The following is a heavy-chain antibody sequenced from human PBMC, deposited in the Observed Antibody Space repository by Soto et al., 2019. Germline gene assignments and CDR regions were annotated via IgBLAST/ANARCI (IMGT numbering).Heavy chain of an antibody. D-gene: IGHD3-10*01. Sequence: GSLRLSCVASGFTLSNYGMSWVRQAPGKGLEWVALIWYDGTTKYSADSVKGRFSISRDNSKNTLHLQVNILRAEDTAVYYCARDVGSFGSSRWFDTWGQGTLVTVSS. CDR3: ARDVGSFGSSRWFDT. J-gene: IGHJ5*02. CDR1: GFTLSNYG. V-gene: IGHV3-33*01. CDR2: IWYDGTTK.